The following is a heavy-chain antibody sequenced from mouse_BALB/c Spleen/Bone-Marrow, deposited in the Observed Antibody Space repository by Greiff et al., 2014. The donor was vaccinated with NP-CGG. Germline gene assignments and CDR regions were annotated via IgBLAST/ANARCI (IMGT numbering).Heavy chain of an antibody. J-gene: IGHJ3*01. D-gene: IGHD1-1*01. CDR3: AMYYYGSSLFAY. CDR2: IDPANGNT. V-gene: IGHV14-3*02. Sequence: VQLQQSGVELVKPGASVKLSCTASGFNIKDTYMHWVKQRPEQGLEWIGRIDPANGNTKYDPKFQGKATITADTSSNTAYLQLSSLTSEDTAVYYCAMYYYGSSLFAYWGQGTLVTVSA. CDR1: GFNIKDTY.